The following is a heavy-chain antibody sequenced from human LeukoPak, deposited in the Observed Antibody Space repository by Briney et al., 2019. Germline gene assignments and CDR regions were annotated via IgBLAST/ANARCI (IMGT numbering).Heavy chain of an antibody. CDR1: GGSFSGYC. D-gene: IGHD2-15*01. CDR3: ARDGGYPDLSY. CDR2: INHSGST. V-gene: IGHV4-34*01. J-gene: IGHJ4*02. Sequence: SETLSLTCAVYGGSFSGYCWSWIRQPPGKGLEWIGEINHSGSTNYNPSLKSRVTISVDTSKNQFSLKLSSETAADTAVYYCARDGGYPDLSYWGQGTLVTVSS.